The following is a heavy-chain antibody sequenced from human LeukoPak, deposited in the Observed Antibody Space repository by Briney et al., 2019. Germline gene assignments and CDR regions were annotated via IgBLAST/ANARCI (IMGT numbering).Heavy chain of an antibody. CDR1: GFTFSSYA. CDR2: ISGSGSNT. V-gene: IGHV3-23*01. D-gene: IGHD2-15*01. CDR3: ARCSGGSCYRSDDY. J-gene: IGHJ4*02. Sequence: GGSLRLSCAASGFTFSSYAMSWVRQAPGKGLEWVSGISGSGSNTYYADSVKGRFTISRDNSKNTLYLQMNSLRADDTAVYYCARCSGGSCYRSDDYWGQGTLVTVSS.